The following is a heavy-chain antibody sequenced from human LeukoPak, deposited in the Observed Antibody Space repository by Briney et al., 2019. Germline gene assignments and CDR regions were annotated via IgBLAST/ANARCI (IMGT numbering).Heavy chain of an antibody. V-gene: IGHV3-30*04. CDR3: ARTYQPWDAFDV. Sequence: PGGSLRLSCAASGFTFSNYVMLWVRQAPGKGLEWVTLISYDGRIQYSADPVKGRFTISRDNSKNTLSLQMNSLRAEDTAIYYCARTYQPWDAFDVWGQGTLVTVSS. CDR2: ISYDGRIQ. CDR1: GFTFSNYV. D-gene: IGHD2-2*01. J-gene: IGHJ3*01.